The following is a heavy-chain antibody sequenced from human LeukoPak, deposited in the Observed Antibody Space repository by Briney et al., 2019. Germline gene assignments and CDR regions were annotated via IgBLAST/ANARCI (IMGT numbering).Heavy chain of an antibody. V-gene: IGHV3-7*01. Sequence: TGGSLRLSCAASGFTFSSYGMHWVRQAPGKGLEWVANIKQDGSEKYYVDSVKGRFTISRDNAKNSLYLQMNSLRAEDTAVYYCARGLQLWFVWGQGTLVTVSS. J-gene: IGHJ4*02. CDR3: ARGLQLWFV. D-gene: IGHD5-18*01. CDR2: IKQDGSEK. CDR1: GFTFSSYG.